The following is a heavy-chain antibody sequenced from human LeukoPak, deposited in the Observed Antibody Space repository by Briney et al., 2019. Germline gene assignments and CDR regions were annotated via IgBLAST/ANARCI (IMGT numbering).Heavy chain of an antibody. Sequence: SDTLSLTCTVSGGSISSSSYYWGWIRQPPGKGLEWIGSIYYSGSTYYNPSLKSRVTISVDTSKNQFSLKLSSVTAADTAVYYCARQPRVLRFLEWLLYSWFDPWGRGTLVTVSS. D-gene: IGHD3-3*01. J-gene: IGHJ5*02. CDR2: IYYSGST. V-gene: IGHV4-39*01. CDR1: GGSISSSSYY. CDR3: ARQPRVLRFLEWLLYSWFDP.